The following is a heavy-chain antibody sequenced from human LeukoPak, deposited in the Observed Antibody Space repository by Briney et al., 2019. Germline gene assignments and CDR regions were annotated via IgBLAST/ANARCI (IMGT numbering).Heavy chain of an antibody. J-gene: IGHJ4*02. CDR2: ISSSSSTI. D-gene: IGHD2-15*01. CDR3: ASDYCSGGSCYPFDY. V-gene: IGHV3-48*04. CDR1: GFTFSSYS. Sequence: GGSLRLSCAASGFTFSSYSMNWVRQAPGKGLEWVSYISSSSSTIYYADSVKGRFTISRDNAKNSLYLQMNSLRAEDTAVYYCASDYCSGGSCYPFDYWGQGTLVTVSS.